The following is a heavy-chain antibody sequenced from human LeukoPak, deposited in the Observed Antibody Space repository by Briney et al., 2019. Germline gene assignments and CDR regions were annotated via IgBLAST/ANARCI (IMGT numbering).Heavy chain of an antibody. J-gene: IGHJ4*02. CDR2: IIPIFGTA. CDR3: ASWRDQPGYSSVIAFDY. D-gene: IGHD6-19*01. Sequence: GSSVKVSCKASGGTFSSYAISWVRQAPGQELEWMGGIIPIFGTANYAQKFQGRVTITADESTSTAYMELSSLRSEDTAVYYCASWRDQPGYSSVIAFDYWGQGTLVTVSS. V-gene: IGHV1-69*01. CDR1: GGTFSSYA.